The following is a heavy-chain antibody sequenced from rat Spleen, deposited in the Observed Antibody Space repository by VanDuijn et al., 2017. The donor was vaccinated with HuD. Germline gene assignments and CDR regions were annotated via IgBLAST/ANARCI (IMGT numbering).Heavy chain of an antibody. CDR1: GFTFSSFP. Sequence: EVQLVESGGGLVQPGRSMKLSCAASGFTFSSFPMAWVRQAPTKGLEWVATISTGDGSTYYRDSAKGRFTISRDNAKSTLYLKMNSLKSEDTATYYWARLSGPLWCFDFWGPGTMVTVTS. CDR3: ARLSGPLWCFDF. V-gene: IGHV5-46*01. D-gene: IGHD4-3*01. CDR2: ISTGDGST. J-gene: IGHJ1*01.